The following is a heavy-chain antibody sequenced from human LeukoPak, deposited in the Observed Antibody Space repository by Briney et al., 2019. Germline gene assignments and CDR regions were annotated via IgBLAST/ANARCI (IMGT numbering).Heavy chain of an antibody. CDR2: ISSSDSAI. J-gene: IGHJ6*02. V-gene: IGHV3-48*02. Sequence: GGSLRLSCAVSGFTFSSYNMNWVRQAPGKGLEWVSYISSSDSAIYYADSVKGRFTISRDNAKNSLYLQMNSLRDEDTAVYYCARYTWSDRRGALDVWGQGTTVTVSS. CDR1: GFTFSSYN. CDR3: ARYTWSDRRGALDV. D-gene: IGHD1-1*01.